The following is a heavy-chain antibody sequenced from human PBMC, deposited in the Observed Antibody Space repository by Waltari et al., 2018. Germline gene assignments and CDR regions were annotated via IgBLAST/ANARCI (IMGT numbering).Heavy chain of an antibody. CDR2: IYYSGST. CDR3: ARAIFGVVIGDDWFDP. Sequence: QLQLQESGPGLVKPSETLSLTCTVSGGSISRSRYYWGWLRQPPGKGLEWIGSIYYSGSTYYNPSLKSRVTISVDTSKNQFSLKLSSVTAADTAVYYCARAIFGVVIGDDWFDPWGQGTLVTVSS. V-gene: IGHV4-39*07. J-gene: IGHJ5*02. CDR1: GGSISRSRYY. D-gene: IGHD3-3*01.